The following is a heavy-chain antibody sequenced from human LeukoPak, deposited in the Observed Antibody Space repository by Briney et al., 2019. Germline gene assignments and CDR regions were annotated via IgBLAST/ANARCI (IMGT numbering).Heavy chain of an antibody. V-gene: IGHV3-48*01. Sequence: GGSLRLSCTASGFTFSTSHMHWVRQAPGKGLEWLSYINYYGQPTYYVDSVKGRFTVSRDNAKSSLYLQLNGLRAEDTAVYYCVRDYQWSLGNWGQGTPVTVSS. J-gene: IGHJ4*02. CDR1: GFTFSTSH. CDR2: INYYGQPT. CDR3: VRDYQWSLGN. D-gene: IGHD2-8*01.